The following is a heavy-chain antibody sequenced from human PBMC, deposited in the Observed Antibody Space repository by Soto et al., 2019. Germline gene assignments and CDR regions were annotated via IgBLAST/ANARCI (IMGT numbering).Heavy chain of an antibody. V-gene: IGHV5-10-1*01. CDR1: GYTLTSYW. D-gene: IGHD3-3*01. J-gene: IGHJ6*02. CDR3: ARPGGYYGSYGMDV. Sequence: GESLKISCKGSGYTLTSYWIAWVRQMPGKGLEWMGRIDPSDSYTNYSPSFQGHVTISADKSISTAYLQWSSLKASDTAMYYCARPGGYYGSYGMDVWGQGTTVTVSS. CDR2: IDPSDSYT.